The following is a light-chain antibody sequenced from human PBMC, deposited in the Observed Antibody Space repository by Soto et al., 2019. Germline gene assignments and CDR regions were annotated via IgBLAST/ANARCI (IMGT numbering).Light chain of an antibody. CDR1: ERVATSY. CDR2: DTS. Sequence: DIVLTQSPVILSLSPGDSATLSCRASERVATSYFAWYQQRRGQAPTLLIYDTSTRATGVPDRFTGSGSGTEFTLTKSSVEPEDFAVYYCQQYGRSPLYTFGQGTQLEI. V-gene: IGKV3-20*01. CDR3: QQYGRSPLYT. J-gene: IGKJ2*01.